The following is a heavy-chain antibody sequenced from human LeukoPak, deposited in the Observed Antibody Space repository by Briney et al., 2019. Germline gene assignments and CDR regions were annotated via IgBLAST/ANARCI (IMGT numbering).Heavy chain of an antibody. V-gene: IGHV3-66*04. CDR2: IYSGGST. D-gene: IGHD3-10*02. Sequence: GGSLRLSCAASGFTVSSNYMSWVRQAPGKGLEWVSVIYSGGSTYYADSVKGRFTISRDNSKNTLYLQMNSLRAEDTAVYYCARHLANVRWGVNPRWFDPWGQGTLVTVSS. CDR1: GFTVSSNY. CDR3: ARHLANVRWGVNPRWFDP. J-gene: IGHJ5*02.